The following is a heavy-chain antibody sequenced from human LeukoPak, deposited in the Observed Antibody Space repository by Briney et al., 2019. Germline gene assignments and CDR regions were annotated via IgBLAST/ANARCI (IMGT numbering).Heavy chain of an antibody. J-gene: IGHJ4*02. CDR1: GFTFSSYS. Sequence: GGSLRLSCAASGFTFSSYSMNWVRQAPGKGLEWVSYISSSSSTIYYADSVKGRFTISRDNAKNSLYLQMNSLRAEDTAVYYCAIDYGDYNFDYWGQGTLGTVSS. V-gene: IGHV3-48*01. CDR3: AIDYGDYNFDY. CDR2: ISSSSSTI. D-gene: IGHD4-17*01.